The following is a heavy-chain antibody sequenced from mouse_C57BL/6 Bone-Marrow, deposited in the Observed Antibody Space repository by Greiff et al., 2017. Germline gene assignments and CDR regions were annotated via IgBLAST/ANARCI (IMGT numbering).Heavy chain of an antibody. V-gene: IGHV1-55*01. Sequence: QVQLQQPGAELVKPGASVKMSCKASGYTFTSYWITWVKQRPGQGLEWIGDIYPGSGSTNYNEKFKSKATLTVDTSSSTAYMQLSSLTSEDSAVYYCARRFTTVVATGDYYAMDYWGQGTSVTVSS. CDR1: GYTFTSYW. CDR3: ARRFTTVVATGDYYAMDY. J-gene: IGHJ4*01. D-gene: IGHD1-1*01. CDR2: IYPGSGST.